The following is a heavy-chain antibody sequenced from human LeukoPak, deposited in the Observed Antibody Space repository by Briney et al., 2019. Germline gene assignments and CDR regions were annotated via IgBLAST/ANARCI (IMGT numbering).Heavy chain of an antibody. CDR2: IYYSGGT. CDR3: ARGSIVVVPAAPFDY. V-gene: IGHV4-31*03. J-gene: IGHJ4*02. CDR1: GDSISSGGYY. Sequence: PSETLSLTCTVSGDSISSGGYYWRWIRQHPGKGLEWIGYIYYSGGTYYNPSLKSRVTISVDTSKNQFSLKLSSVTAADTAVYYCARGSIVVVPAAPFDYWGQGTLVTVSS. D-gene: IGHD2-2*01.